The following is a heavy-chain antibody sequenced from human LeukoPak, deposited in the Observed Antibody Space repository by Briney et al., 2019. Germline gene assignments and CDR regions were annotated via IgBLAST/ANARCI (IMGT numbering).Heavy chain of an antibody. CDR2: INPNSGGT. D-gene: IGHD2-2*01. J-gene: IGHJ6*03. CDR1: GYTFTGYY. CDR3: ARVYCSSTSCYRGYMDV. Sequence: ASVKVSCKASGYTFTGYYMHWVRQPPGQGLEWMGWINPNSGGTNYAQKFQGRVTMTRDTSISTAYMELSRLRSDDTAVYYCARVYCSSTSCYRGYMDVWGKGTTVTVSS. V-gene: IGHV1-2*02.